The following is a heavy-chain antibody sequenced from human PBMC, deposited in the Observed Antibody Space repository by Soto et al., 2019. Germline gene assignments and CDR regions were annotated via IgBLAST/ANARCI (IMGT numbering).Heavy chain of an antibody. Sequence: QEQLQESGPGLVKPSETLSLTCTVSGGSISGYYWSWIRQAPGKGLEWIAYIYSGGRTNYNPSLKGRVTISVDTSKRELSLRLTSVTATDTAVYFCARHSSGPYWFFDLWGRGTLVTVSS. J-gene: IGHJ2*01. V-gene: IGHV4-59*08. D-gene: IGHD6-19*01. CDR3: ARHSSGPYWFFDL. CDR1: GGSISGYY. CDR2: IYSGGRT.